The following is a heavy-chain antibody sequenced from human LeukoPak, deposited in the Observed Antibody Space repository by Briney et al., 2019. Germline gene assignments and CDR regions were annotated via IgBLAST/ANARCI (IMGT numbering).Heavy chain of an antibody. V-gene: IGHV1-18*01. Sequence: ASVKVSCKASGYTFTSYGISWVRQAPGQGLEWMGWISAYNGNTNYAQKLQGRVTMTTDTSTSTAYMELRSLRSDDTAVYYCAGLLNGGASHWFDPWGQGTLVTVSS. J-gene: IGHJ5*02. D-gene: IGHD7-27*01. CDR3: AGLLNGGASHWFDP. CDR1: GYTFTSYG. CDR2: ISAYNGNT.